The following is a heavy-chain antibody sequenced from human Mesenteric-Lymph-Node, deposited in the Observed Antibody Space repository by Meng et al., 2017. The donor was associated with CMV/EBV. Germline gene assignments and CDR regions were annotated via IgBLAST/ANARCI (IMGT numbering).Heavy chain of an antibody. Sequence: QLQLRGSGPGLVKRTESLSRSCPVSGGSISSSSYYWGWIRQPPGKGLEWSGYIYYSGSTYYYNPSLKTRVTISVDTSKNQFSLKLSSVTAADTAVYYCARHSALLVTNFDYWGQGTLVTVSS. D-gene: IGHD5-18*01. CDR3: ARHSALLVTNFDY. CDR1: GGSISSSSYY. CDR2: IYYSGSTY. V-gene: IGHV4-39*01. J-gene: IGHJ4*02.